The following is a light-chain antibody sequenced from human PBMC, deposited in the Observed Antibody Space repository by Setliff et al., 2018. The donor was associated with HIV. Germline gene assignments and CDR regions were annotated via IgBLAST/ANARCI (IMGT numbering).Light chain of an antibody. CDR2: EVR. V-gene: IGLV2-14*01. Sequence: QSALAQPASVSGSPGQSITISCTGTSSDVGGYSYVSWYQQHPGKAPKLIIYEVRNRPSGISNRFSGSKSGNTASLTISGLQAEDEADYYCSSYTNRYIWVFGGGTKVTVL. CDR1: SSDVGGYSY. CDR3: SSYTNRYIWV. J-gene: IGLJ3*02.